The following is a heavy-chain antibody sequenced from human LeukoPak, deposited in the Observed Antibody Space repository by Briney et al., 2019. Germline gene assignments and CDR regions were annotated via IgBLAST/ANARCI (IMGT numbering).Heavy chain of an antibody. CDR1: GYTFTSYY. CDR3: ARAEELLRTPFDY. CDR2: INPSGGST. V-gene: IGHV1-46*01. J-gene: IGHJ4*02. D-gene: IGHD1-26*01. Sequence: ASVKVSCKASGYTFTSYYMHWVRQAPGQGLEWMGIINPSGGSTSYAQKFQGRVTMTRDTYTRTVYMELSRLRSEDTAVYYCARAEELLRTPFDYWGQGTLVTVSS.